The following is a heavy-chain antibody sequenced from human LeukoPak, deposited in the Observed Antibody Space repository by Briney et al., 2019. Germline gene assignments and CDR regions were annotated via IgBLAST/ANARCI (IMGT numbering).Heavy chain of an antibody. V-gene: IGHV3-48*01. CDR3: ARAPHYDFWSGYYTPFDY. J-gene: IGHJ4*02. CDR1: GFTFSSYS. D-gene: IGHD3-3*01. Sequence: GGSLRLSCASSGFTFSSYSMNWVRKAPGKGLEWVSNISSSSSTIYYADSVKGRFTISRDNAKNSLYLQMNSLRAEDTAVYYCARAPHYDFWSGYYTPFDYWGQGTLVTVSS. CDR2: ISSSSSTI.